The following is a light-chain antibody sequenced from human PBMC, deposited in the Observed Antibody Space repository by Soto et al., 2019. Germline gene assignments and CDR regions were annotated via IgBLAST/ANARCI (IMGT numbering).Light chain of an antibody. CDR1: TGAVTSGNY. V-gene: IGLV7-43*01. Sequence: QAVVTQDPSVTVSPGGTVTLTCASSTGAVTSGNYPNWFQQKPGQTPRTLISDTSKKQSWTADRFSGSLLGGKAALTLSDVQHEDEADYYCLLCFDGAHVVFGGGTKLTVL. CDR2: DTS. CDR3: LLCFDGAHVV. J-gene: IGLJ2*01.